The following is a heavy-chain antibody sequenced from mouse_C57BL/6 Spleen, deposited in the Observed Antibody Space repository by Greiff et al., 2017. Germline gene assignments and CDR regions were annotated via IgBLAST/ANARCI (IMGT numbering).Heavy chain of an antibody. J-gene: IGHJ3*01. CDR3: ARGGSNYLWFAY. D-gene: IGHD2-5*01. CDR2: IHPNSGST. CDR1: GYTFTSYW. Sequence: QVHVKQPGAELVKPGASVKLSCKASGYTFTSYWMHWVQQRPGQGLEWIGMIHPNSGSTNDHEKFKSQVTLTVDKSSSTAYMQLSSLTSEDSAVYYCARGGSNYLWFAYWGQGPLVTVSA. V-gene: IGHV1-64*01.